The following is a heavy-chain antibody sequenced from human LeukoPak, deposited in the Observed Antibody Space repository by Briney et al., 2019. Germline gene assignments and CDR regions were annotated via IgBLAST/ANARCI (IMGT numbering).Heavy chain of an antibody. CDR3: ARDLSGYCTNGVCPPFDP. CDR2: INPNSGGT. CDR1: GYTFTGYY. J-gene: IGHJ5*02. V-gene: IGHV1-2*02. D-gene: IGHD2-8*01. Sequence: ASVKVSCKASGYTFTGYYMHWVRQAPGQGLGWMGWINPNSGGTNYAQNFQGRVTMTRDTSISTAYMELSRLRSDDTAVYYCARDLSGYCTNGVCPPFDPWGQGTLVTVSS.